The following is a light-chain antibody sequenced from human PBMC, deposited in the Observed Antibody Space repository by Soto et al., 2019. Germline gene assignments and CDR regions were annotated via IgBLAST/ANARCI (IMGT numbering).Light chain of an antibody. CDR3: SSYTSSSSYV. J-gene: IGLJ1*01. V-gene: IGLV2-14*01. CDR1: SSDVGGYNY. CDR2: DIS. Sequence: QSALTQPASLSGSPGQSITISCTGTSSDVGGYNYVSWYQQHPGEAPKLMIYDISNRPSGVSNRFSGSKSGNTASLTISGLQAEDEADYYCSSYTSSSSYVFGTGTKVTVL.